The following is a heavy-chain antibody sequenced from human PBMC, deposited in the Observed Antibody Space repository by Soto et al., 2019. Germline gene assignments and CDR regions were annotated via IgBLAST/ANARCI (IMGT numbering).Heavy chain of an antibody. D-gene: IGHD3-9*01. CDR1: GFTFSLSA. Sequence: EVQLSESGGGFVQPGESLRLSCAASGFTFSLSAMSWVRQAAGRGLDWVSSLSGGGSTTDYADSVKGPFTISRDNSKNTVHLQMNSLRAEDTAVYYCAKGPEYDILTGCDYWGQGALVTVSS. V-gene: IGHV3-23*01. CDR2: LSGGGSTT. J-gene: IGHJ4*02. CDR3: AKGPEYDILTGCDY.